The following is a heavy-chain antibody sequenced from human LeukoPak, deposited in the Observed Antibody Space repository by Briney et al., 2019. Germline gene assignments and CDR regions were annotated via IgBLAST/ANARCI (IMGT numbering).Heavy chain of an antibody. J-gene: IGHJ4*02. CDR1: GCSISSGSFY. V-gene: IGHV4-61*02. CDR2: IYPCVDS. CDR3: ARGYDRNGYQSRGFDY. Sequence: MPSQTLSLTCTVSGCSISSGSFYWGWIRPAAGKGLEWIGRIYPCVDSQNSPSFRSRATISLDTRDQFSLKLSSVTAADTAVYFCARGYDRNGYQSRGFDYWGQGALVNVSS. D-gene: IGHD3-22*01.